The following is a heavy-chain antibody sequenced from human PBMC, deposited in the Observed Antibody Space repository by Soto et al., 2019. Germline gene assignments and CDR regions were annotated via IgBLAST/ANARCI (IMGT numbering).Heavy chain of an antibody. CDR3: ARDPITMVRGVIIGPIDY. V-gene: IGHV3-33*01. CDR2: IWYDGSNK. J-gene: IGHJ4*02. CDR1: GFTFSSYG. D-gene: IGHD3-10*01. Sequence: QVQLVESGGGVVQPGRSLRLSCAASGFTFSSYGMHWVRQAPGKGLEWVAVIWYDGSNKYYADSVKGRFTISRDNSKNTLYLQMNSLRAEDTAVYYCARDPITMVRGVIIGPIDYWGQGTLVTVSS.